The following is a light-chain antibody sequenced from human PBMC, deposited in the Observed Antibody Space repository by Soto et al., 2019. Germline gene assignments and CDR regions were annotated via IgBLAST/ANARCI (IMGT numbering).Light chain of an antibody. Sequence: EIVLTQSPGTLSLSPGERASLSCRASQSVSNNYLAWYQQKPGQAPRLLFYDASRRATGIPDRFSGSGSGTDVTLTISRLEPEDFAVYYCQQYGSSSLTFGGGTKVEIK. V-gene: IGKV3-20*01. CDR1: QSVSNNY. CDR2: DAS. J-gene: IGKJ4*01. CDR3: QQYGSSSLT.